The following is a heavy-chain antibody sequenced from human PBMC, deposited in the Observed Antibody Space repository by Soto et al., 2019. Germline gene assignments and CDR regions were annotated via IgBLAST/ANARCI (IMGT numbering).Heavy chain of an antibody. Sequence: QVQLQESGPGLVKPSQTLSLTCTVSGGSISSGGYYWSWIRQHPGKGLEWIGYIYYSGSTYYNPSLKSRVTISVDTSKNPFSLKLSSVTAADTAVYYCARGGPNDYGDYLTLNWFDPWGQGTLVTVSS. CDR3: ARGGPNDYGDYLTLNWFDP. CDR1: GGSISSGGYY. J-gene: IGHJ5*02. V-gene: IGHV4-31*03. D-gene: IGHD4-17*01. CDR2: IYYSGST.